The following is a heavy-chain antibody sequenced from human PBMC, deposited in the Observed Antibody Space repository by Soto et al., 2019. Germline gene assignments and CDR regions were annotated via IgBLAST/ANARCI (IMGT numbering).Heavy chain of an antibody. CDR2: MNPNTGNP. V-gene: IGHV1-8*01. CDR1: GYTFTSYD. J-gene: IGHJ4*02. Sequence: RASVKVSCKASGYTFTSYDIYWVRQATGQGLEWMGWMNPNTGNPGYAQKFQGRVTVTSDTSINTVHMELSSLRSEDTAVYYCARRAETNGWNGFGADKYYFDFWGQGTLVTVSS. CDR3: ARRAETNGWNGFGADKYYFDF. D-gene: IGHD1-1*01.